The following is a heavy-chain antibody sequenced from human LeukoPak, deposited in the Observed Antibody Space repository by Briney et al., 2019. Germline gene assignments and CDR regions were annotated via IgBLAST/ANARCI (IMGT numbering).Heavy chain of an antibody. V-gene: IGHV3-23*01. Sequence: GGSLRLSCAASGFTFSSYVMSWVRQAPGKGLEWVSAISGSGGSTYYADSVKGRFTISRDNSKNTLYLQMNSLRAEDTAVYYCAKDYYDSSGYYAGMVFDYWGQGTLVTVSS. CDR3: AKDYYDSSGYYAGMVFDY. CDR2: ISGSGGST. J-gene: IGHJ4*02. CDR1: GFTFSSYV. D-gene: IGHD3-22*01.